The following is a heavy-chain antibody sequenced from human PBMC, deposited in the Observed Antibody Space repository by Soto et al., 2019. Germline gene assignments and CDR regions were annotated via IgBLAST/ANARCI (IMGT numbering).Heavy chain of an antibody. CDR2: ISAYNGNT. V-gene: IGHV1-18*01. J-gene: IGHJ5*02. CDR1: GYTFTSYG. D-gene: IGHD3-22*01. CDR3: ARARRGYYESSGYYPSYNWFDP. Sequence: ASVKVSCKASGYTFTSYGISWVRQAPGQGLEWMGWISAYNGNTNYAQKLQGRVTMTTDTSTSTAYMELRSLRSDDTAVYYCARARRGYYESSGYYPSYNWFDPWGQGTLVTVSS.